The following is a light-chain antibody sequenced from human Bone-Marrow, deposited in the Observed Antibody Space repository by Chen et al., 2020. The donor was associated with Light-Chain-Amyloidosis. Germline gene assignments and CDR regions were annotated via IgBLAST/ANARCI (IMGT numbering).Light chain of an antibody. J-gene: IGKJ2*01. V-gene: IGKV3-20*01. CDR2: GAS. CDR3: QQLNSYPLT. Sequence: EIVLTQSPGTLSLSPGERATLSCRASQSIISNYLAWYQQKPGQAPRLLIYGASNRATGIPDRFSGSRSVTDFTLTISRLEPEDFATYYCQQLNSYPLTFGQGTKLEIK. CDR1: QSIISNY.